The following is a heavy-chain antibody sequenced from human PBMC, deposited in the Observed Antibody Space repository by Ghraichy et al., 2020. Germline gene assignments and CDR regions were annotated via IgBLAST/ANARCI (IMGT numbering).Heavy chain of an antibody. CDR3: ARARIRELLMLD. V-gene: IGHV4-59*01. J-gene: IGHJ4*02. D-gene: IGHD1-26*01. Sequence: SETLSLTCTVSGGSISSYYWSWIRQPPGKGLEWIGYIYYSGSTNYNPSLKSRVTISVDTSKNQFSLKLSSVTAADTAVYYCARARIRELLMLDWGQGTLVTVSS. CDR2: IYYSGST. CDR1: GGSISSYY.